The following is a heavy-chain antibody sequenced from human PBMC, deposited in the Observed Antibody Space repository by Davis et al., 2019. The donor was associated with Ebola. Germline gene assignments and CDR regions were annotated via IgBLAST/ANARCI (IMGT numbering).Heavy chain of an antibody. J-gene: IGHJ2*01. D-gene: IGHD1-7*01. V-gene: IGHV3-30*18. Sequence: GESLKISCAASGFTFSSYGMHWVRQAPGKGLEWVAVISYDGSNKYYADSVKGRFTISRDNSKNTLYLQMNSLRAEDTAVYYCAKTVNWNYWFGEYWYFDLWGRGTLVTVSS. CDR1: GFTFSSYG. CDR2: ISYDGSNK. CDR3: AKTVNWNYWFGEYWYFDL.